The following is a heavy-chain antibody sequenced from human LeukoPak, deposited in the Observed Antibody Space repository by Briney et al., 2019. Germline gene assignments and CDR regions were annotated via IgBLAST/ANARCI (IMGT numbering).Heavy chain of an antibody. CDR3: ARRVPRAVAGYYYYYYMDV. CDR1: GGSISSGDYY. CDR2: IHSSGST. V-gene: IGHV4-61*08. D-gene: IGHD6-19*01. J-gene: IGHJ6*03. Sequence: SQTLSLTCTVSGGSISSGDYYWSWIRQPPGKGLEWIGLIHSSGSTTYNPSLKSRVTISVDTSKNQFSLHLSSVTAADTAVYYCARRVPRAVAGYYYYYYMDVWGKGTTVTVSS.